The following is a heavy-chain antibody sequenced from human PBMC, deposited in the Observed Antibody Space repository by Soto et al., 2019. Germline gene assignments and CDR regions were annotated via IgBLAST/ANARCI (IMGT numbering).Heavy chain of an antibody. V-gene: IGHV4-4*07. D-gene: IGHD5-18*01. CDR2: IHTSGSA. J-gene: IGHJ4*02. CDR3: AASPYSYGYFFES. Sequence: PSETLSLTCSVSGSITSFYWSWIRQPAGEGLEWIGRIHTSGSASYNPSLKSRVTMSVDTSKNQFSLKVNSVTAADTALYFCAASPYSYGYFFESWGQGTLVTVSS. CDR1: GSITSFY.